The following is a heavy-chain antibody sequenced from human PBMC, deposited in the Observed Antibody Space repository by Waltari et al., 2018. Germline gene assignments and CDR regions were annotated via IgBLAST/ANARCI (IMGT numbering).Heavy chain of an antibody. CDR3: ARDSGDYVFDH. V-gene: IGHV3-21*01. CDR1: GFTFSKFA. CDR2: ITRLSSYI. J-gene: IGHJ4*02. D-gene: IGHD2-21*02. Sequence: EVLLEESGGGLVKPGGSLRLSCAASGFTFSKFAMNWVRQTPGRGLGWVASITRLSSYIYYAKQVEGRFTVSRDNAKNSVFLQMNSLEVDDAGVYYCARDSGDYVFDHWGQGALVTVSP.